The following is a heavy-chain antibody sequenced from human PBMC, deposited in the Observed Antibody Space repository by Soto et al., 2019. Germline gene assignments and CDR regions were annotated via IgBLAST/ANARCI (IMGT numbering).Heavy chain of an antibody. CDR3: ANEQQSGMYA. V-gene: IGHV1-2*02. Sequence: ATVKVSCKSSGYTFTGYYMHWVRQAPGQGLEWMGWINPNSGGTNYAQKFQGRVTMTRDTSINTAYMELSRLTSDDTAVYYCANEQQSGMYAWGQGTTVTVSS. D-gene: IGHD5-12*01. CDR1: GYTFTGYY. CDR2: INPNSGGT. J-gene: IGHJ6*01.